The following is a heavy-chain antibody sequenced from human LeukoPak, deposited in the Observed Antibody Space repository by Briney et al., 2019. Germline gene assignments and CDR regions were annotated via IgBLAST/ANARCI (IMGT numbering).Heavy chain of an antibody. CDR2: ISTSGST. D-gene: IGHD4-17*01. Sequence: SETLSLTCTVSGGSISSRSYYWGWIRQPAGKGLEWIGRISTSGSTDYNTSLKSRATMSVDTSKNQFSLKLSSVTAADTAVYFCARDDHFGTVPFDCWGQGTLVTVSS. V-gene: IGHV4-61*02. CDR3: ARDDHFGTVPFDC. CDR1: GGSISSRSYY. J-gene: IGHJ4*02.